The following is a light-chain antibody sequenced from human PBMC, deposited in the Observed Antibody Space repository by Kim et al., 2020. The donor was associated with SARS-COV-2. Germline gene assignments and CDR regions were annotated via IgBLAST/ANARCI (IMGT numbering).Light chain of an antibody. CDR3: QNYDSAPFT. J-gene: IGKJ3*01. CDR1: QGIRTF. Sequence: ASVGDKFTSTCRASQGIRTFLLWYQQRPGRLPKLLIYGASTLQSGVPSRFSGSGSGTDFTLTISSLQPEDVATYYCQNYDSAPFTFGPGTKVDIK. CDR2: GAS. V-gene: IGKV1-27*01.